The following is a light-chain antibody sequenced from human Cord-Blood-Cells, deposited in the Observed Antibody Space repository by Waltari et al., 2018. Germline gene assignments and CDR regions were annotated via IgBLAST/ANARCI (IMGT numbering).Light chain of an antibody. CDR1: TSDVGGYNY. J-gene: IGLJ3*02. Sequence: QSALTQPRSLTGSPRKSLTIPCTGTTSDVGGYNYVSWYQQHPVTAPKRMISDVSKRPSGVPDRFSGSKSGNTASLTICGLEAEDEADYCCCSYAGSYTWVFGGGTKLTVL. CDR2: DVS. CDR3: CSYAGSYTWV. V-gene: IGLV2-11*01.